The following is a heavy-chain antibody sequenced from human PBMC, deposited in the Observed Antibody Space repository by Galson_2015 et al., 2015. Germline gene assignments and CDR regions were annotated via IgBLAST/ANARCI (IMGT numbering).Heavy chain of an antibody. Sequence: SLRLSCAASGFTFSAHKMNWVRQAPGKGLEWISYISRGSNTIFYADSVKGRFTVSRDDAKDSLFLQMDSLRDDDTAVYYCARGPQNGFGYHVFDYWGQRALVTVSS. D-gene: IGHD5-18*01. CDR2: ISRGSNTI. CDR1: GFTFSAHK. V-gene: IGHV3-48*02. CDR3: ARGPQNGFGYHVFDY. J-gene: IGHJ4*02.